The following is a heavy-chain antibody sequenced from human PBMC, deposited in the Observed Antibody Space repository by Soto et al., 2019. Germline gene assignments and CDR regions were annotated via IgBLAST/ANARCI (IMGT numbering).Heavy chain of an antibody. D-gene: IGHD3-10*01. CDR1: GFTFSSYG. CDR3: AKDHSITRVRGVIGLVNYFDY. J-gene: IGHJ4*02. V-gene: IGHV3-30*02. CDR2: IWYDGSNK. Sequence: SGGSLRLSCAASGFTFSSYGMHWVRQAPGKGLEWVAVIWYDGSNKYYADSVKGRFTISRDNSKNTLYLQMNSLRAEDTAVYYCAKDHSITRVRGVIGLVNYFDYWGQGTLVTVSS.